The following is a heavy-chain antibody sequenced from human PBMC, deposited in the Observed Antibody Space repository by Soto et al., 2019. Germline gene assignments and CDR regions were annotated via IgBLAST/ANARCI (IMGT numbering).Heavy chain of an antibody. D-gene: IGHD5-12*01. Sequence: EVQLVESGGGLVQPGGSLRLSCAASGFTFSSYWMTWVRQAPGKGLEWVANIKQDGSEKYYVDSVKDRFTISRDNAKNSLYLQMNSLRAEDTAVYYCARSLGWEMATMYFEYWGQGTLVTVSS. J-gene: IGHJ4*02. CDR3: ARSLGWEMATMYFEY. CDR1: GFTFSSYW. CDR2: IKQDGSEK. V-gene: IGHV3-7*02.